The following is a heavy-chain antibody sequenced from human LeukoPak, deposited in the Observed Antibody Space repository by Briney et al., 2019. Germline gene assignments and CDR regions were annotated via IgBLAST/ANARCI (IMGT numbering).Heavy chain of an antibody. J-gene: IGHJ4*02. Sequence: PETLSLTCTVSGGSMSSYYWSWIRQPPGKGLEWIGYIYYSGSTNYNPSLKSRVTISVDTSKNQYSLKLSSVTAADTAVYYCARDRCSGGSCHSDYWGQGTLVTVSS. CDR1: GGSMSSYY. D-gene: IGHD2-15*01. CDR3: ARDRCSGGSCHSDY. V-gene: IGHV4-59*01. CDR2: IYYSGST.